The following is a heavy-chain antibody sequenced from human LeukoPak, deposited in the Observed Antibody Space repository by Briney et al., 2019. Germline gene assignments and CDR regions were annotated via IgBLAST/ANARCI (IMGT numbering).Heavy chain of an antibody. J-gene: IGHJ4*02. Sequence: GGSLRLSCAASGFTFSSYSMNWVRQAPGKGLEWVSYISSSSSTIYYADSVKGRFTISRDNAKNSLYLQMNSLRAEDTAVYYCARSIEWLPKLSLDYWGQGTLVTVSS. V-gene: IGHV3-48*04. CDR3: ARSIEWLPKLSLDY. D-gene: IGHD5-12*01. CDR1: GFTFSSYS. CDR2: ISSSSSTI.